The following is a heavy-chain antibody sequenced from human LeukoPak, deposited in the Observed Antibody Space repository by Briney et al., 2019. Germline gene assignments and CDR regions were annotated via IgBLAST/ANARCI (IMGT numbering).Heavy chain of an antibody. CDR3: ARQKAAANPDYYYGMDV. Sequence: GESLKISCKGSGYSFTSYWIGWVRQMPGKGLEWMGIIYPGDSDTRYSPSFQGQVTISADKSISTAYLQWSSLKASDTAMYYRARQKAAANPDYYYGMDVWGQGTTVTVSS. J-gene: IGHJ6*02. D-gene: IGHD6-13*01. CDR1: GYSFTSYW. V-gene: IGHV5-51*01. CDR2: IYPGDSDT.